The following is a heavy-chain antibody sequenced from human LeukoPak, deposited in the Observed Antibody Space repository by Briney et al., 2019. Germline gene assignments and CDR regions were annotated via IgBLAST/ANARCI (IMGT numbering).Heavy chain of an antibody. CDR3: ARGDYDILTGPQN. CDR2: ISSSSSYI. J-gene: IGHJ4*02. D-gene: IGHD3-9*01. CDR1: GFTFSSYS. V-gene: IGHV3-21*01. Sequence: PGGSLRLSCAASGFTFSSYSMNWVRQAPGKGLEWVSSISSSSSYIYYADSVKSRFTISRDNAKNSLYLQMNSLRAEDTAVYYCARGDYDILTGPQNWGQGTLVTVSS.